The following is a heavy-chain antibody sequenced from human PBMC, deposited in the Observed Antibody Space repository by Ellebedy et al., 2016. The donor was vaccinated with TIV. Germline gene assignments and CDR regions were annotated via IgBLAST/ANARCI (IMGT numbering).Heavy chain of an antibody. J-gene: IGHJ4*02. D-gene: IGHD6-13*01. Sequence: PGGSLRLSCAASGFTFSDYYMSWIRQAPGKGLEWVSYISSSGSTIYYADSVKGRFTISRDNAKNSLYLQMNSLRAEDTAFYYCAKDIRRGMGFDYWGQGTLVIVSS. V-gene: IGHV3-11*01. CDR3: AKDIRRGMGFDY. CDR2: ISSSGSTI. CDR1: GFTFSDYY.